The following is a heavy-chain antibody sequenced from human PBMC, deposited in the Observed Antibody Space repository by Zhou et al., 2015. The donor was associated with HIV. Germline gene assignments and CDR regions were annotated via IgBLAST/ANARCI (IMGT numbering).Heavy chain of an antibody. Sequence: QVQLVQSGAEVKKPGSSVKVSCKASGGTFSSYAISWVRQAPGQGLEWMGGIIPIFGTANYAQKFQGRVTITADESTSTAYMELSSLRSEDTAVYYCARDIVSGYYGSGSYSDAFDIWGQGTMVTVSS. J-gene: IGHJ3*02. CDR3: ARDIVSGYYGSGSYSDAFDI. CDR1: GGTFSSYA. CDR2: IIPIFGTA. D-gene: IGHD3-10*01. V-gene: IGHV1-69*12.